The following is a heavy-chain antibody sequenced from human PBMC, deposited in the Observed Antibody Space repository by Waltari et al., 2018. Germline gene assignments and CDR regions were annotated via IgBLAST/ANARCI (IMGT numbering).Heavy chain of an antibody. Sequence: VQLLESGGGLVQPGGSLRLSCAASGFTFSIYAMSWVRQAPGKGRRCVWFSVVSGVSTYYADSGNGLFTISIDNSNNTLFLQMNSLTAEDTAVYYCAKPYDFWSGYYPPDHWGQGTLVTVSS. D-gene: IGHD3-3*01. J-gene: IGHJ5*02. V-gene: IGHV3-23*01. CDR1: GFTFSIYA. CDR2: SVVSGVST. CDR3: AKPYDFWSGYYPPDH.